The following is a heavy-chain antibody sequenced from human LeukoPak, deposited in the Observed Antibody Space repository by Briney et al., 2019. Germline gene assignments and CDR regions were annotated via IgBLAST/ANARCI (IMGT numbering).Heavy chain of an antibody. CDR2: IYYSGST. D-gene: IGHD3-22*01. CDR1: GGSISSGDYY. V-gene: IGHV4-30-4*01. CDR3: ARAKYYYDSSGSYPDAFDI. J-gene: IGHJ3*02. Sequence: SETLSLTCTVSGGSISSGDYYWSWIRQPPGKGLEWIGYIYYSGSTCYNPSLKSRVTISVDTSKNQFSLKLSSVTAADTAVYYCARAKYYYDSSGSYPDAFDIWGQGTMVTVSS.